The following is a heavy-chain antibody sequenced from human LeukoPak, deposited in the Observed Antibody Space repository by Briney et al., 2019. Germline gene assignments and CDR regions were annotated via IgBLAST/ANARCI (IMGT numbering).Heavy chain of an antibody. D-gene: IGHD3-22*01. J-gene: IGHJ4*02. CDR3: ARHAIDSSSYYLHYFDY. CDR2: LYYSGST. Sequence: SETLSLTCAVSGGSFSINSNYWGWTRQPPGKGLEWPVRLYYSGSTYYNPSLKSRVTISVDTSKNQFSLKLSSVTSADTAVYYCARHAIDSSSYYLHYFDYWGQGTLVTVSS. V-gene: IGHV4-39*01. CDR1: GGSFSINSNY.